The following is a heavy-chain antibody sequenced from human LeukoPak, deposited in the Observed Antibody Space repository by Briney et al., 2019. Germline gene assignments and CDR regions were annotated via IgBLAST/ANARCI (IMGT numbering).Heavy chain of an antibody. D-gene: IGHD1-7*01. CDR1: GFTFSSYS. CDR3: ASLGNSNYMDV. V-gene: IGHV3-21*01. CDR2: ISSSSSYI. Sequence: SGGSLRLSCAASGFTFSSYSLNWVRPAPGKGLAWVSSISSSSSYIYYADSVKGRFTISRDNAKNSLYLQMNSLRAEDTAVYYCASLGNSNYMDVWGKGTTVTVSS. J-gene: IGHJ6*03.